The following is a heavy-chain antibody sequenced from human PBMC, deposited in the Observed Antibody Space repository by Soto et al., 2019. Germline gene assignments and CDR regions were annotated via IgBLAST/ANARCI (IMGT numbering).Heavy chain of an antibody. CDR3: ASRPGYCSGGSCVGMRY. Sequence: SVKVSCKASGGTFSSYTISWVRQAPGQGLEWMGRIIPILGIANYAQKFQGRVTITADKSTSTAYMELSSLRSEDTAVYYCASRPGYCSGGSCVGMRYWGQGTLGTVSS. CDR1: GGTFSSYT. V-gene: IGHV1-69*02. J-gene: IGHJ4*02. D-gene: IGHD2-15*01. CDR2: IIPILGIA.